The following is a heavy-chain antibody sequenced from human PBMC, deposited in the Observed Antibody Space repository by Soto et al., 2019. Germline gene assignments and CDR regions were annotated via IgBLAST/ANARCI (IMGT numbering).Heavy chain of an antibody. Sequence: SVKVSCKASGGTFSSYAISWVRQAPGQGLEWMGGIIPIFDTANYAQKFQGRVTITADEATSTAYMELSSLRSEDTAVYYCASSIVVAGTICYYYGMDVWGQGTTVTVSS. V-gene: IGHV1-69*13. J-gene: IGHJ6*02. CDR1: GGTFSSYA. D-gene: IGHD2-2*01. CDR3: ASSIVVAGTICYYYGMDV. CDR2: IIPIFDTA.